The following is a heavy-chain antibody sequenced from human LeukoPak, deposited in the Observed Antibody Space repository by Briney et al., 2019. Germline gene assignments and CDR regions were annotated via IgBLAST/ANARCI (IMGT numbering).Heavy chain of an antibody. CDR2: IKQDGSEK. V-gene: IGHV3-7*01. CDR1: GFNFSSYS. CDR3: ARAGLLWDAFDI. J-gene: IGHJ3*02. Sequence: PGGSLRLSCAASGFNFSSYSMNWVRQAPGKGLEWVANIKQDGSEKYYVDSVKGRFTISRDNAKNSLYLQMNSLRAEDTAVYYCARAGLLWDAFDIWGQGTMVTVSS. D-gene: IGHD2-15*01.